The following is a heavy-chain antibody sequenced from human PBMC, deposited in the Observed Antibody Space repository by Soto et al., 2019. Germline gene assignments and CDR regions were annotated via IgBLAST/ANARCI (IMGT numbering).Heavy chain of an antibody. D-gene: IGHD1-1*01. V-gene: IGHV4-31*03. CDR1: GDSMATGGHY. CDR3: ARHKDLQPPV. Sequence: SETLSLTCTVSGDSMATGGHYYNWIRQVPGKGLEWIGYVYYSGATHYTPSLRARATISRDTSKHQFSLRLISVTASDTALYSFARHKDLQPPVWG. J-gene: IGHJ6*01. CDR2: VYYSGAT.